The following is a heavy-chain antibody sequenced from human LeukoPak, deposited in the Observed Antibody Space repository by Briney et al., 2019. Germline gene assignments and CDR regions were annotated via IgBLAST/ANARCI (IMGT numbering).Heavy chain of an antibody. D-gene: IGHD3-22*01. Sequence: SVKVSCKASGGTFSSYAISWVRQAPGQGREWMGRIIPIFGTANYAQKFQGRVTITTDESTSTAYIELSSLRSEDTAVYYFASYDSSGYYPHYDYWGQGTLVTVSP. CDR3: ASYDSSGYYPHYDY. J-gene: IGHJ4*02. V-gene: IGHV1-69*05. CDR2: IIPIFGTA. CDR1: GGTFSSYA.